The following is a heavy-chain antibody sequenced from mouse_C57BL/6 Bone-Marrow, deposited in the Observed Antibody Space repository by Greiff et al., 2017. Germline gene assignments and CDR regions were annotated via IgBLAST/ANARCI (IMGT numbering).Heavy chain of an antibody. Sequence: QVQLQQSGPELVKPGASVKVSCKASGYAFSSSWMNWVKQRPGKGLEWIGRIYPGDGDTNYNGKFKGKATLTADKSSSTAYMQLSSLTSEDSAVYFCAGITTVVATDYWYFDVWGTGTTVTVSS. CDR3: AGITTVVATDYWYFDV. J-gene: IGHJ1*03. CDR1: GYAFSSSW. D-gene: IGHD1-1*01. CDR2: IYPGDGDT. V-gene: IGHV1-82*01.